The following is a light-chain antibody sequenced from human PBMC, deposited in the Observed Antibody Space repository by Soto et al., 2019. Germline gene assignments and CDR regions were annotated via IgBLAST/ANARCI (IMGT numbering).Light chain of an antibody. CDR2: EVT. CDR3: GSKAGSNKHVV. V-gene: IGLV2-8*01. J-gene: IGLJ2*01. Sequence: QSVLTQPPSASGPPGQSVTISCAGSSSDIGASNSVSWYQQHPGKAPKLLISEVTKRPSGVPDRFSGSKSGNTASLTVSGLQADDEADYYCGSKAGSNKHVVFGGGTKLTVL. CDR1: SSDIGASNS.